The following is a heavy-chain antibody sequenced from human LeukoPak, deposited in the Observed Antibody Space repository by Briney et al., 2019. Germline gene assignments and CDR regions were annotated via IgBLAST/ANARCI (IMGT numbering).Heavy chain of an antibody. CDR3: AKDRTPGDYYYYYGMDV. CDR2: IKQDGSQK. Sequence: PGGSLRLSCVASGFTFSNYWMTWVRQAPGKGLEWVANIKQDGSQKDYADSVKGRFTISRDNAQSSMYLQMNSLRAEDTAVYYCAKDRTPGDYYYYYGMDVWGQGTTVTVSS. J-gene: IGHJ6*02. D-gene: IGHD4-23*01. CDR1: GFTFSNYW. V-gene: IGHV3-7*03.